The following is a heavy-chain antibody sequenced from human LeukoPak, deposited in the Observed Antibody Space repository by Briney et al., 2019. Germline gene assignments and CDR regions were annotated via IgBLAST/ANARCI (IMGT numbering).Heavy chain of an antibody. V-gene: IGHV1-24*01. J-gene: IGHJ4*02. CDR2: FDPEDGET. D-gene: IGHD1-14*01. CDR3: ATDALTGFRGPFDY. Sequence: GASVTVSCKVSGYTLTELSMHWVRQAPGKGLEWMGGFDPEDGETIYAQKFQGRVTMTEDTSTDTAYMELSSLRSEDTAVYYCATDALTGFRGPFDYWGQGTLVTVSS. CDR1: GYTLTELS.